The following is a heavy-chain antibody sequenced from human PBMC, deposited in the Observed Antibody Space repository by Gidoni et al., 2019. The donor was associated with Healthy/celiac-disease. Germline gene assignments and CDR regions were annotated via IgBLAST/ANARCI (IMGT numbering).Heavy chain of an antibody. CDR1: GFTFSSYE. Sequence: EVQLVESGGGVVQPGGSLRLSCAASGFTFSSYEMNWVRQAPGKGLEWVSYISSSGRTIYYADSVKVRFTIFRENAKNSLYLQMNSLSAEDTAVYYCAREGGIAAAGTGYYYGMDVWGQGTTVTVSS. J-gene: IGHJ6*02. D-gene: IGHD6-13*01. CDR3: AREGGIAAAGTGYYYGMDV. CDR2: ISSSGRTI. V-gene: IGHV3-48*03.